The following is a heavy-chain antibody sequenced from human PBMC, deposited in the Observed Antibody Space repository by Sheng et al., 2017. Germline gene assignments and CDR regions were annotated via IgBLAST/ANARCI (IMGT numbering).Heavy chain of an antibody. CDR2: IYYSGST. CDR1: GGSISSSSYY. D-gene: IGHD5-12*01. V-gene: IGHV4-39*07. Sequence: QLQLQESGPGLVKPSETLSLTCTVSGGSISSSSYYWGWIRQPPGKGLEWIGTIYYSGSTYYNPSLKSRVTISVDTSKNQFSLKLTSVTAADTAVYYCAREVDIVPTGDYFDYWGQERWSPSPQ. CDR3: AREVDIVPTGDYFDY. J-gene: IGHJ4*01.